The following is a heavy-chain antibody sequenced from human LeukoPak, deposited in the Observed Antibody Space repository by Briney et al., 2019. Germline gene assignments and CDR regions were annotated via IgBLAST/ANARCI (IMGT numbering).Heavy chain of an antibody. CDR2: ISGSGGST. V-gene: IGHV3-23*01. J-gene: IGHJ4*02. Sequence: PGGSLRLSCAASGFTFSSYAMSWVRQAPGKGLEWVSAISGSGGSTYYADSVEGRFTISRDNSKNTLYLQMNSLRAEDTAVYYCAKDPETYCSSTSCYTDYFDYWGQGTLVTVSS. CDR1: GFTFSSYA. CDR3: AKDPETYCSSTSCYTDYFDY. D-gene: IGHD2-2*02.